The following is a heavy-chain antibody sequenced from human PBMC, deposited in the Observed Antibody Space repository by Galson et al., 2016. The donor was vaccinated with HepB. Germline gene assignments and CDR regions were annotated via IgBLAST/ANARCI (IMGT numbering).Heavy chain of an antibody. V-gene: IGHV6-1*01. J-gene: IGHJ4*02. CDR2: TYYRSKWFN. D-gene: IGHD3-16*02. CDR1: GDSVSSNSVV. Sequence: CAISGDSVSSNSVVWNWIRQSPSRGLEWLGRTYYRSKWFNEYADSVKSRITINADTSMNHFSLLLNSVPPEDTAVYYCARGLIALQRNFFDYWGQGTLVTVSS. CDR3: ARGLIALQRNFFDY.